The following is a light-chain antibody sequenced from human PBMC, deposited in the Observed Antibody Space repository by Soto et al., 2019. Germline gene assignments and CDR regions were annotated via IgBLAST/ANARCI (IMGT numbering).Light chain of an antibody. V-gene: IGKV1-39*01. J-gene: IGKJ1*01. CDR2: AAS. CDR3: QQSYTSPRT. CDR1: QSISSY. Sequence: DIGMTQPPYSLSASVGDRDTITCRARQSISSYLNWYQQKPGNAPNLLIYAASTLKSGVPSRFSAYGSETDFTLTISNLLAEEFSTYSCQQSYTSPRTVGQGTKVEVK.